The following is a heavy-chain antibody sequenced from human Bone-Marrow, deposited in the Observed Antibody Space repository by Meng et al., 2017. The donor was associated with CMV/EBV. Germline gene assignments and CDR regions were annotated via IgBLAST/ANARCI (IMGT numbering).Heavy chain of an antibody. CDR3: ARDLKDYDFWSGYPGLSRYYYYYYGMDV. CDR1: GGSISSSSYY. V-gene: IGHV4-39*07. CDR2: IYYSGST. D-gene: IGHD3-3*01. Sequence: SETLSLTCTVSGGSISSSSYYWGWIRQPPGKGLEWIGSIYYSGSTYYNPSLKSRVTISVDTSKNQFSRKLSSVTAADTAVYYCARDLKDYDFWSGYPGLSRYYYYYYGMDVWGQGTTVAVSS. J-gene: IGHJ6*02.